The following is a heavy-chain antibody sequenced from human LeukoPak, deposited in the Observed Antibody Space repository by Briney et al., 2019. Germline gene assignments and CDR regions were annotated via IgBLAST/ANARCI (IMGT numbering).Heavy chain of an antibody. Sequence: GGSLRLSCAASGFTFSTYAVHWVRQAPGKGLEWVAFIRYDGSNKYYADSVKGRFTISRDNSKNTLSLQMNSLRAEDTAVYHCAKVGYDFWSGYYPFGYWGQGTLVTVSS. D-gene: IGHD3-3*01. V-gene: IGHV3-30*02. CDR3: AKVGYDFWSGYYPFGY. CDR2: IRYDGSNK. J-gene: IGHJ4*02. CDR1: GFTFSTYA.